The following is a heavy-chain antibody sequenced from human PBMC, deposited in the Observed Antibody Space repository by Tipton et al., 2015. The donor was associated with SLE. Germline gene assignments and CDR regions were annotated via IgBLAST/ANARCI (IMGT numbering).Heavy chain of an antibody. D-gene: IGHD3-22*01. CDR2: MSPSGGT. J-gene: IGHJ4*02. CDR3: ARTTSTGYHFAPFDS. V-gene: IGHV4-38-2*02. Sequence: TLSLTCTVSGFSISSGYHWGWFRQPPGKGLEWIGSMSPSGGTAYNPSLRSRVTILRDTSKNHFSLKLTSVTAADTAVYYCARTTSTGYHFAPFDSWGQGTLVTVSS. CDR1: GFSISSGYH.